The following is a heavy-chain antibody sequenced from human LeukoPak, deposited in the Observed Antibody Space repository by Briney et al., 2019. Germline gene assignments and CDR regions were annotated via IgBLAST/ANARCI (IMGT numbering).Heavy chain of an antibody. CDR1: GFTFSSYG. CDR2: ISYDGSNK. D-gene: IGHD6-19*01. Sequence: GGSLRLSCAASGFTFSSYGMHWVRQAPGKGLEWVVVISYDGSNKYYADSVKGRFTISRDNSKNTLYLQMNSPRAEDTAVYYCAKEVGHSSGWYGLDYWGQGTLVTVSS. J-gene: IGHJ4*02. CDR3: AKEVGHSSGWYGLDY. V-gene: IGHV3-30*18.